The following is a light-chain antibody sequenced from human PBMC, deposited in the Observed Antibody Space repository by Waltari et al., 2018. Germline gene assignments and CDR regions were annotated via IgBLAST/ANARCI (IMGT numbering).Light chain of an antibody. CDR1: QTVRTTY. J-gene: IGKJ4*01. CDR2: GSS. CDR3: QQYDISPLT. Sequence: EIVLTQSPGTLTLSPGERANLSCRASQTVRTTYLAWYQQKTGQAHTLLIYGSSSRATGIPDRFSGSGSGTDFSLTISSLEPEDFAVYYCQQYDISPLTFGGGTRVEIK. V-gene: IGKV3-20*01.